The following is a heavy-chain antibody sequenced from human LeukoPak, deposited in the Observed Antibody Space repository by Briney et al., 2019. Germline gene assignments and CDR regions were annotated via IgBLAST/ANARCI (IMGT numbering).Heavy chain of an antibody. V-gene: IGHV3-30*18. J-gene: IGHJ6*02. CDR3: AKDAYYDILTGIYYYYGMDV. CDR1: GFTFSSYG. CDR2: ISYDGSNK. Sequence: PGGSLRLSCAASGFTFSSYGMHWVRQAPGKGLEWVAVISYDGSNKYYADSVKGRFTISRDNSKNTLYLQMNSLRAEDTAVYYCAKDAYYDILTGIYYYYGMDVWGQGTTVTVSS. D-gene: IGHD3-9*01.